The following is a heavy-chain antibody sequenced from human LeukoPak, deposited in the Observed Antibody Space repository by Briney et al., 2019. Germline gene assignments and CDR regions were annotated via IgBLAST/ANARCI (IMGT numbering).Heavy chain of an antibody. CDR1: GFTFNNYD. J-gene: IGHJ4*02. CDR2: ISGGGETT. D-gene: IGHD4-17*01. Sequence: GGSLSLSCAASGFTFNNYDMNWVRQAPGKGLEWVSSISGGGETTYYADSAKGRFTISRDNSQNTLYLQMNSLRAEDTAVYYWARDYADYVGYFFFDYWGQGTLVTVSS. CDR3: ARDYADYVGYFFFDY. V-gene: IGHV3-23*01.